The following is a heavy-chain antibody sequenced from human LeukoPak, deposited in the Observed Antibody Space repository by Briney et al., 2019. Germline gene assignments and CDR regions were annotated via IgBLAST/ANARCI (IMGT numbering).Heavy chain of an antibody. CDR2: ISGSGGST. Sequence: GGSLRLSCAASGFTFSSYAMSWVRQAPGKRLEWVSAISGSGGSTYYADPVKGRFTISRDNSKNTLYLQMNSLRAEDTAVYYCASLVLEWLFSPSDYWGQGTLVTVSS. D-gene: IGHD3-3*01. V-gene: IGHV3-23*01. CDR1: GFTFSSYA. J-gene: IGHJ4*02. CDR3: ASLVLEWLFSPSDY.